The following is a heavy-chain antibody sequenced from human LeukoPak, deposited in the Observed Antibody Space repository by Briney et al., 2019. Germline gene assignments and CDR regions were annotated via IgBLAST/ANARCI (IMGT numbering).Heavy chain of an antibody. D-gene: IGHD2-15*01. CDR3: AKGCSGAARFDS. Sequence: GGSLRLSCAASGFTFSTCAMSWVRQTPGKGLEWVAAISAGGDNIYYADSVKARFTISRDNSKNTLYLQMNSLRAEDTAVYYCAKGCSGAARFDSWGQGTLVTVSS. CDR1: GFTFSTCA. V-gene: IGHV3-23*01. CDR2: ISAGGDNI. J-gene: IGHJ4*02.